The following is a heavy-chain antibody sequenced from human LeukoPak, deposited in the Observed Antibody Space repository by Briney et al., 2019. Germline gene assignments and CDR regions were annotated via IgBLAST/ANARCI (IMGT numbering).Heavy chain of an antibody. J-gene: IGHJ5*02. CDR3: ARHPDIVVIWVLAPRKNWFDP. Sequence: PSETLSLTCAVYGGSFSGYYWSWIRQPPGKGLEWIGEINHSGSTNYNPSLKSRVTISVDTSKNQFSLKLSSVTAADTAVYYCARHPDIVVIWVLAPRKNWFDPWGQGTLVTVSS. D-gene: IGHD2-15*01. CDR2: INHSGST. CDR1: GGSFSGYY. V-gene: IGHV4-34*01.